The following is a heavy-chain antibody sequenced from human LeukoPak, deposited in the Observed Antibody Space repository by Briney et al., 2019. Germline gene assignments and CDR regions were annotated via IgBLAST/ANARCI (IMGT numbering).Heavy chain of an antibody. CDR3: AGWSTYYYDSSGYYTDAFDI. V-gene: IGHV1-2*02. J-gene: IGHJ3*02. CDR2: INPNSGGT. Sequence: ASVKVSCKASGYTFTGYYMHWVRQAPGQGLEWMGWINPNSGGTNYAQKFQGRVTMTRDTSISTAYMELSRLRSDDTAVYYCAGWSTYYYDSSGYYTDAFDIWGQGTMVTVSS. CDR1: GYTFTGYY. D-gene: IGHD3-22*01.